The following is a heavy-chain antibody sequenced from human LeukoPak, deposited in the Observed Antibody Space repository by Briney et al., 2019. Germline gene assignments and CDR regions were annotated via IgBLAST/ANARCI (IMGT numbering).Heavy chain of an antibody. J-gene: IGHJ5*02. V-gene: IGHV4-39*07. CDR1: GGSISSSSHY. CDR3: AREKIGYYDGSGRGWFDP. D-gene: IGHD3-22*01. Sequence: PSETLSLTCTVSGGSISSSSHYGGWIRQPPGKGLEWIGTIYYSGSTYYNPSLKSRVTISVDTSKNQFSLKLSSVTAADTAVYYCAREKIGYYDGSGRGWFDPWGQGTLVTVSS. CDR2: IYYSGST.